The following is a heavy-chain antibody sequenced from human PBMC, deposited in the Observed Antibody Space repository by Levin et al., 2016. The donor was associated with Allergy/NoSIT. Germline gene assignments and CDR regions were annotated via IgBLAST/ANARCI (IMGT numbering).Heavy chain of an antibody. J-gene: IGHJ4*02. CDR2: IYYSGST. D-gene: IGHD5-18*01. V-gene: IGHV4-31*02. CDR3: AREGGYGGVLGY. Sequence: WIRQPPGKGLEWIGYIYYSGSTYYNPSLKSRVTISVDTSKNQFSLKLSSVTAADTAVYYCAREGGYGGVLGYWGQGTLVTVSS.